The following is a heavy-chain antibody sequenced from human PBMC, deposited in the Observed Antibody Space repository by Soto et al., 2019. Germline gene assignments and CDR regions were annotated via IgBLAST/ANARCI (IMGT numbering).Heavy chain of an antibody. Sequence: ASVKVSCKASGYTFTSYGISWVRQAPGQGLEWMGWISAYNGNTNYAQKLQGRVTMTTDTSTSTAYMELRSLRSDDTAVYYCARTHYGSGSYYNSQFDYWGQGTLVTVS. J-gene: IGHJ4*02. CDR1: GYTFTSYG. D-gene: IGHD3-10*01. CDR3: ARTHYGSGSYYNSQFDY. CDR2: ISAYNGNT. V-gene: IGHV1-18*01.